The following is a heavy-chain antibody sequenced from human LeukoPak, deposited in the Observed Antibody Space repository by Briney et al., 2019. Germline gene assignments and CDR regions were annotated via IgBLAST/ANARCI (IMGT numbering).Heavy chain of an antibody. J-gene: IGHJ4*02. Sequence: SETLSLTCTVSGGSISSGSYYWSWIRQPAGKGLEWIGRIYTSGSTNYNPSLKSRVTISVDTSKNQFSLKLSSVTAADTPVYYCARDVAVAGGAFDYWGQGTLVTVSS. CDR3: ARDVAVAGGAFDY. V-gene: IGHV4-61*02. D-gene: IGHD6-19*01. CDR1: GGSISSGSYY. CDR2: IYTSGST.